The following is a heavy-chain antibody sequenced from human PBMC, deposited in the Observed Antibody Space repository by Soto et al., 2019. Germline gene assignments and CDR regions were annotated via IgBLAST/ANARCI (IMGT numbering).Heavy chain of an antibody. J-gene: IGHJ6*02. Sequence: QVQLVESGGGVVQPGRSLRLSCAASGFTFSSYAMHWVRQAPGKGLEWVAVISYDGSNKYYADSVKGRFTISRDNSKNTLYLQMNSLRAEDTAVYYCAKGDVLRYFDWLFYYYGMDVWGQGTTVTVSS. CDR2: ISYDGSNK. CDR1: GFTFSSYA. CDR3: AKGDVLRYFDWLFYYYGMDV. V-gene: IGHV3-30*04. D-gene: IGHD3-9*01.